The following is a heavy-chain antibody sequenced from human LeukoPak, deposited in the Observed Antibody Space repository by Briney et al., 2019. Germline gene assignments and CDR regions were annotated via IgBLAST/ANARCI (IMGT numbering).Heavy chain of an antibody. D-gene: IGHD6-13*01. Sequence: GASVKVSCKASGYTFTGYYMHWVRQAPGQGLEWMGWINPNSGGTNYAQKFQGRVTMTRDTSISTAYMELSRLRSDDTAVYYCARDLYVAAAGTSLNSEDYYYYMDVWGKGTTVTVSS. CDR2: INPNSGGT. CDR1: GYTFTGYY. J-gene: IGHJ6*03. CDR3: ARDLYVAAAGTSLNSEDYYYYMDV. V-gene: IGHV1-2*02.